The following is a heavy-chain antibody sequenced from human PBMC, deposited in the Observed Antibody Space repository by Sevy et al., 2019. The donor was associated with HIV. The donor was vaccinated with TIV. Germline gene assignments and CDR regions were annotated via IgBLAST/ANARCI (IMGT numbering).Heavy chain of an antibody. CDR3: ARDNIAVADDY. D-gene: IGHD6-19*01. V-gene: IGHV3-11*06. J-gene: IGHJ4*02. CDR2: ISSSSSYT. Sequence: GESLKISCAASGFTFSDYYMSWIRQAPGKGLEWVSYISSSSSYTNYADSVKGRFTIYRDKAKNSLYLQMNSLRAEDTAVYYCARDNIAVADDYWGQGTLVTVSS. CDR1: GFTFSDYY.